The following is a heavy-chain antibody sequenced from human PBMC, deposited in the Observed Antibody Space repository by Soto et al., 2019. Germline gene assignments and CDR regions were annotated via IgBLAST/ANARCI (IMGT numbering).Heavy chain of an antibody. CDR1: GGTFSSYA. CDR3: ARGYNSSGSWYFDY. Sequence: ASVKLSCKDSGGTFSSYASSLVRQDLGQGLEWXGGXXPXXGXAXXXQXXXGRVTITADESTSTAYMELSSLRSEDTAVYYCARGYNSSGSWYFDYWGQGTLVPVSS. J-gene: IGHJ4*02. D-gene: IGHD3-22*01. V-gene: IGHV1-69*13. CDR2: XXPXXGXA.